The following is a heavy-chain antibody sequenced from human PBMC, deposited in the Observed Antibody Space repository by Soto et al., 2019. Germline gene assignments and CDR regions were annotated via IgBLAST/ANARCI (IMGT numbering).Heavy chain of an antibody. J-gene: IGHJ4*02. V-gene: IGHV4-31*03. CDR3: AREAYGAYSDY. CDR2: IYYSGST. Sequence: SETLSLTCTVSGGSISSGGYYWSWIRQHPGKGLEWIGYIYYSGSTYYNPSLKSRVTISVDTSKNQFSLKLSSVTAADTAVYYCAREAYGAYSDYWGQGTLVTVSS. CDR1: GGSISSGGYY. D-gene: IGHD3-16*01.